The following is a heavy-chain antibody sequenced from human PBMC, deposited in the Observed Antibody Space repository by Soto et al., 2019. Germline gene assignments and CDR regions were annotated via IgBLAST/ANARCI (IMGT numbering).Heavy chain of an antibody. D-gene: IGHD4-17*01. CDR1: GFTFSSYG. CDR3: ARQADYGDRGTFDY. Sequence: QVQLVESGGGVVQPGRSLRLSCAASGFTFSSYGMHWVRQAPGKGLKWVAVIWYDGSNKYYADSVKGRFTISRDNSKNTLYLQMNSLRAEDTAVYYCARQADYGDRGTFDYWGQGTLVTVSS. CDR2: IWYDGSNK. J-gene: IGHJ4*02. V-gene: IGHV3-33*01.